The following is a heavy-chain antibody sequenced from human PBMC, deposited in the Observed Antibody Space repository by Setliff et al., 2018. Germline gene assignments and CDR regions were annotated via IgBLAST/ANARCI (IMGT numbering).Heavy chain of an antibody. CDR3: ARASRFATIVWKGDYYMDV. D-gene: IGHD3-16*02. V-gene: IGHV7-4-1*02. CDR1: GYTITNFA. Sequence: GASVKVSCEASGYTITNFALNWVRQAPGQGPEWMGWINTNSGNPTYAQGFTGRFVFSLDTSVRTAYLQISSLKAEDTAIYYCARASRFATIVWKGDYYMDVWGTGTTVTVSS. CDR2: INTNSGNP. J-gene: IGHJ6*03.